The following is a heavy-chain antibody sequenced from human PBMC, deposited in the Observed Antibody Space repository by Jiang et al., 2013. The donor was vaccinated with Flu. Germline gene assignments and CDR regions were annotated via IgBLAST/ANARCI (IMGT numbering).Heavy chain of an antibody. Sequence: VQLVESGAEVKKPGASVKVSCKASGYTFTGYYMHWVRQAPGQGLEWMGWINPNSGGTNYAQKFQGRVTMTRDTSISTAYMELSRLRSDDTAVYYCARTYGSGSYYINHDAFDIWGQGTMVTVSS. CDR1: GYTFTGYY. J-gene: IGHJ3*02. CDR3: ARTYGSGSYYINHDAFDI. V-gene: IGHV1-2*02. CDR2: INPNSGGT. D-gene: IGHD3-10*01.